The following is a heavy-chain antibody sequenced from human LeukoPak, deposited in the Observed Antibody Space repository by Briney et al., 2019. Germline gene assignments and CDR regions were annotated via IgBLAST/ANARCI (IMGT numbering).Heavy chain of an antibody. CDR1: GFTFRDAW. V-gene: IGHV3-15*01. Sequence: KHWGSLRLSCAASGFTFRDAWMTWVRQAPGKGLEWVGRIRSRADGGTAEYATAVEGRFTISRDDSTNTLYLHMSIVKTEDTAVYYCAKHIYGVVIQQWGQGTLVTVSS. D-gene: IGHD3-3*01. J-gene: IGHJ1*01. CDR2: IRSRADGGTA. CDR3: AKHIYGVVIQQ.